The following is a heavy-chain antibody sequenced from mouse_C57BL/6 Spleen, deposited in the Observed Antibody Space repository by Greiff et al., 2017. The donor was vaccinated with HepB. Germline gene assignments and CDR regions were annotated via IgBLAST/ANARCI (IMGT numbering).Heavy chain of an antibody. CDR1: GFSFNTYA. V-gene: IGHV10-1*01. J-gene: IGHJ2*01. Sequence: EVQLVESGGGLVQPKGSLKLSCAASGFSFNTYAMNWVRQAPGKGLEWVARIRSKSNNYATYYADSVKDRFTISRDDSESMLYLQMNNLKTEDTAMYYCVRGGTNWDYFDYWGQGTTLTVSS. CDR3: VRGGTNWDYFDY. CDR2: IRSKSNNYAT. D-gene: IGHD4-1*01.